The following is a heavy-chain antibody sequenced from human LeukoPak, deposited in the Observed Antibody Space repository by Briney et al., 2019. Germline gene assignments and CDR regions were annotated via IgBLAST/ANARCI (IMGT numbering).Heavy chain of an antibody. CDR3: ASPRDTAMATAFDY. D-gene: IGHD5-18*01. J-gene: IGHJ4*02. Sequence: PSETLSLTCAVYGGSFSGYYWSWIRQPPGKGLEWIGEINHSGSTNYNPSLKSRVTISVDTSKNQFSLKLSSVTAADTAVYYCASPRDTAMATAFDYWGQGTLVTVSS. CDR2: INHSGST. CDR1: GGSFSGYY. V-gene: IGHV4-34*01.